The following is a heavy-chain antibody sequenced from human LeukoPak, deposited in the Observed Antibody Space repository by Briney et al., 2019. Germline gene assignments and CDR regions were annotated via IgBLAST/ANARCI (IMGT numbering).Heavy chain of an antibody. Sequence: GALRLSCAASGFTFNYWMTWVRQAPGKGLEWVAHINQDGSKEYYMDSVKARFTISRDNAKNSLSLQMNSLRAEDTAVYYCVRDGGVSGYDLLDYWGQGTLVTVSS. CDR3: VRDGGVSGYDLLDY. J-gene: IGHJ4*02. CDR1: GFTFNYW. V-gene: IGHV3-7*01. D-gene: IGHD5-12*01. CDR2: INQDGSKE.